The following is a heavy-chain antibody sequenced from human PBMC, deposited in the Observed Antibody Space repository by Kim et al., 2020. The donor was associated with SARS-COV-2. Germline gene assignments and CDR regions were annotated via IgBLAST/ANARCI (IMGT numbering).Heavy chain of an antibody. D-gene: IGHD3-10*01. CDR2: ISGSGGST. CDR3: ANYYGSGSYFEGAAFDI. CDR1: GFTFSSYA. J-gene: IGHJ3*02. Sequence: GGSLRLSCAASGFTFSSYAMSWVRQAPGKGLEWVSAISGSGGSTYYADSVKGRFTISRDNTKNTLYLQMNSLRAEDTAVYYCANYYGSGSYFEGAAFDIWGQGTMVTVSS. V-gene: IGHV3-23*01.